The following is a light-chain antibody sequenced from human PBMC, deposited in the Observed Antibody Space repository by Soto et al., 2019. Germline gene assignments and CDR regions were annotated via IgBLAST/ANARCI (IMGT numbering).Light chain of an antibody. J-gene: IGKJ1*01. Sequence: DIQMTQSPSTLSASVGERVTITCRASQSISSWLAWYQQKPGKAPKLLIYKASSLESGVPSRFSGSGSGTEFTLTISSLQPDDFATYYCQQYNSYLWTFAQGTKVSIK. CDR3: QQYNSYLWT. V-gene: IGKV1-5*03. CDR2: KAS. CDR1: QSISSW.